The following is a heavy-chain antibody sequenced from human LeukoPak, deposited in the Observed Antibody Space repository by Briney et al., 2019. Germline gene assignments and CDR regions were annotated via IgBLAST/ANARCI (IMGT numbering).Heavy chain of an antibody. V-gene: IGHV3-23*01. CDR3: AKGGSGWYGSIIDY. J-gene: IGHJ4*02. D-gene: IGHD6-19*01. Sequence: GGSLRLSCAASGFTFSSYAMSWVRQAPGKGLEWVSAISGSGGSTYYADSAKGRFTISRDNSKNTLYLQMNSLRAEDTAVYYCAKGGSGWYGSIIDYWGQGTLVTVSS. CDR2: ISGSGGST. CDR1: GFTFSSYA.